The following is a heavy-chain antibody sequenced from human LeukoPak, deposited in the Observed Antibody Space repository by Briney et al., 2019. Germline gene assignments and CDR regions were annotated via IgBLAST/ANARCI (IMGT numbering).Heavy chain of an antibody. J-gene: IGHJ5*02. CDR3: AEINLVEEGGRFVNWLDP. CDR1: GGIFRSYG. D-gene: IGHD1-26*01. Sequence: SVKVSCKASGGIFRSYGVSWVRQAPGQGLEWMGGITDMFRTGNYAQKFQGRVTITTDESTRTAYMELSSLTFEDTAVYYCAEINLVEEGGRFVNWLDPWGQGTLVTVSS. V-gene: IGHV1-69*05. CDR2: ITDMFRTG.